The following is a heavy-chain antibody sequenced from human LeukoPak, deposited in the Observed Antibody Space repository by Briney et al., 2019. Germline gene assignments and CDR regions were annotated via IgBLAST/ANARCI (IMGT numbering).Heavy chain of an antibody. D-gene: IGHD2-2*01. J-gene: IGHJ5*02. Sequence: GGSLRLSCAAAGFTFSSFWMSWVRQAPGKGREWVANIKQDGREKYYMDSVKGRFTISRDKTKNSLYLQMNSLRAEETAVYYGARDVYQLFGYNWFDPWGQGTLVTVSS. CDR1: GFTFSSFW. CDR3: ARDVYQLFGYNWFDP. V-gene: IGHV3-7*01. CDR2: IKQDGREK.